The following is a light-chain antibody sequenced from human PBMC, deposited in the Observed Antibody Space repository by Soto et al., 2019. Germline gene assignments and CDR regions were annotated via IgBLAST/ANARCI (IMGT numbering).Light chain of an antibody. Sequence: QSVLTQPASVSGSPGQSITISCTGTSSDIGGYNYVSWYQQHPGKALKLMIYEVTNRPSGISNRFSGSKSGNTASLTISGLQAEDGADYYCSSYTPTNTYVFGTGTKVTVL. CDR1: SSDIGGYNY. CDR3: SSYTPTNTYV. CDR2: EVT. V-gene: IGLV2-14*01. J-gene: IGLJ1*01.